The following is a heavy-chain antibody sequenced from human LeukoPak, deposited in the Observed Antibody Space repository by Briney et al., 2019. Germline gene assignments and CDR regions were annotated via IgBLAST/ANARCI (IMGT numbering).Heavy chain of an antibody. D-gene: IGHD1-26*01. CDR1: GFTFSSYS. CDR2: ISSSSSTI. V-gene: IGHV3-48*04. CDR3: ARAGSYYLDYFDY. Sequence: GGSLRLSCAASGFTFSSYSMNWVRQAPGKGLEWVSSISSSSSTIYYADSVKGRLTISRGNAKNSLYLQMNSLRAEDTAVYYCARAGSYYLDYFDYWGQGTLVTVSS. J-gene: IGHJ4*02.